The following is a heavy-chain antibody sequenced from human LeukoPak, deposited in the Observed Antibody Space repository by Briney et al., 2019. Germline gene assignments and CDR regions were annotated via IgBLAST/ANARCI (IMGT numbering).Heavy chain of an antibody. D-gene: IGHD1-14*01. V-gene: IGHV3-7*01. CDR3: ARGPGDFDASDI. J-gene: IGHJ3*02. CDR2: IKENGNEQ. CDR1: GFTFTSYW. Sequence: GGTLRLSCEASGFTFTSYWMSWVRQAPGKGPEWVAHIKENGNEQYYADSVKGRFTISRDNVKQSLGLQMNSLRVEDTAVYYCARGPGDFDASDIWGQGTMVTVSS.